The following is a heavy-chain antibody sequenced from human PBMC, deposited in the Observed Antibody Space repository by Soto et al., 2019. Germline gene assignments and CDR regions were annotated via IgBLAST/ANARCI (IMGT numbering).Heavy chain of an antibody. CDR3: ARASDSTWYNWFDP. V-gene: IGHV1-69*01. J-gene: IGHJ5*02. Sequence: QVQLVQSGAEVKKPGSSVKISCKTSGGNFSRIVISWVRQAPGQGLEWMGGIIPIFGTTNYAHKFRGRVTVTADESTGTVYMVMNSLRSEDTAVYYCARASDSTWYNWFDPWGQGTLVTVSS. D-gene: IGHD6-13*01. CDR2: IIPIFGTT. CDR1: GGNFSRIV.